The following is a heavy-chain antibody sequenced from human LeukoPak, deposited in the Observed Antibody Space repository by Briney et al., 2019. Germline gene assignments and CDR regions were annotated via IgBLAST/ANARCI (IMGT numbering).Heavy chain of an antibody. CDR1: GFTFSSYA. CDR2: ISGSGGIT. V-gene: IGHV3-23*01. CDR3: AKGLGSTKIDY. J-gene: IGHJ4*02. D-gene: IGHD6-13*01. Sequence: GGSLRLSCAASGFTFSSYAMSWVRQAPGKGLEWVSAISGSGGITYYADSVKGRFTISRDNSNNTLYLQINSLRAEDTAVYYCAKGLGSTKIDYWGQGTLVTVSS.